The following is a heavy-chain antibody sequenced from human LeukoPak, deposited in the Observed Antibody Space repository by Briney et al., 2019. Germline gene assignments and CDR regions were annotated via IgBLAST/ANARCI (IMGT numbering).Heavy chain of an antibody. CDR1: GFTGSSNY. Sequence: GGSLRLSCAASGFTGSSNYMSWVRQAPGKGLEWVSVIYSGGNTYYADSVKGRFIISRDNSKNTLYLQMNSLRAEDTAVYYCARAVSSGYDPFDYWGQGTLVTVSS. D-gene: IGHD3-22*01. J-gene: IGHJ4*02. CDR2: IYSGGNT. CDR3: ARAVSSGYDPFDY. V-gene: IGHV3-53*01.